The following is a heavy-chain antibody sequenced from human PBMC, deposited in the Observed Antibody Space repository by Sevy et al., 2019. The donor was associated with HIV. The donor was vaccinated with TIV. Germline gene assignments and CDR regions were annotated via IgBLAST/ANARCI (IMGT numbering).Heavy chain of an antibody. CDR1: GFNFNNYA. CDR3: AKDPYSSGEYFQK. V-gene: IGHV3-23*01. CDR2: ISGSGGRT. J-gene: IGHJ1*01. Sequence: GSLRLSCKASGFNFNNYAMSWVRQAPGKGLEWVSTISGSGGRTYTGESVRGRLTISRDNSKRTVYLQMNSLRGDDTAIYYCAKDPYSSGEYFQKWGQGARVTVSS. D-gene: IGHD3-22*01.